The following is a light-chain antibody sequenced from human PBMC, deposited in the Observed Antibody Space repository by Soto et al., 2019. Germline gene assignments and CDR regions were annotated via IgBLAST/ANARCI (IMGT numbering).Light chain of an antibody. CDR1: QSISSW. CDR2: DAS. CDR3: QQYNSYRT. J-gene: IGKJ1*01. Sequence: DIQMTQSPSTLSASVGDRVTITCRASQSISSWLAWYQQKPGKAPKLLIYDASSLESGVPSRFSGSGSGNEFTLTLRSLQPDDFATYYCQQYNSYRTFGQGTKVDIK. V-gene: IGKV1-5*01.